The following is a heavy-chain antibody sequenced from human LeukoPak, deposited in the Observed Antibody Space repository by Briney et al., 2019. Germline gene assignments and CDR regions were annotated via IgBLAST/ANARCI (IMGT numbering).Heavy chain of an antibody. Sequence: GGSLRLSCAASGFTFSSYAMSWVRQAPGKGPEWVSAISGSGGSTYYADSVKGRFTISRDNSKNTLYLQMNSLRAEDTAVYYCARDRGYYCFGSGGYSSFDYWGQGTLVTVSS. V-gene: IGHV3-23*01. CDR1: GFTFSSYA. J-gene: IGHJ4*02. D-gene: IGHD3-10*01. CDR2: ISGSGGST. CDR3: ARDRGYYCFGSGGYSSFDY.